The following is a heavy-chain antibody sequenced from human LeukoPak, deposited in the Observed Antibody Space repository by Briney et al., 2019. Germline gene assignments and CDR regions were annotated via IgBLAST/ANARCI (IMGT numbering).Heavy chain of an antibody. D-gene: IGHD6-13*01. V-gene: IGHV1-8*01. CDR3: GRGSSWVDY. CDR2: MNPNSGNT. J-gene: IGHJ4*02. Sequence: ASVKVSGKASGYTFTSYDINWVRQATGRGLEWMGWMNPNSGNTGYAQKFQGRVTMTRNTSISTAYMELSSLRSEDTAVYYCGRGSSWVDYWGQGTLVTVSS. CDR1: GYTFTSYD.